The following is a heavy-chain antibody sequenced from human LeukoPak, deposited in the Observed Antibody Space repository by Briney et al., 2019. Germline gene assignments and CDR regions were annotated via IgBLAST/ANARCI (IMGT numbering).Heavy chain of an antibody. Sequence: ASVKVSCKASNYTFNIYDINWVRQAPGQGLEWMEWISAYNGNTNYAQRLQGRVTMTIDTSTSTPYMELRSLRPDDTAVYYCALMTTVTSEFDYWGQGTLVTVSS. J-gene: IGHJ4*02. CDR3: ALMTTVTSEFDY. D-gene: IGHD4-17*01. V-gene: IGHV1-18*01. CDR1: NYTFNIYD. CDR2: ISAYNGNT.